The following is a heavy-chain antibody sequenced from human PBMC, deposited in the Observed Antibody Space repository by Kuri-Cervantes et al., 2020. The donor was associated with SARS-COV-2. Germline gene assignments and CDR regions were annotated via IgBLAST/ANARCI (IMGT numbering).Heavy chain of an antibody. Sequence: SETLSLTCAVYGGSFSGYYWSWIRQPPGKGLEWIGEINHSGSTNYNPSLKSRATISVDTSKNQFSLKLSSVTAADTAVYYCARYSSSFFDYWGQGTLVTVSS. V-gene: IGHV4-34*01. J-gene: IGHJ4*02. CDR1: GGSFSGYY. CDR2: INHSGST. D-gene: IGHD6-6*01. CDR3: ARYSSSFFDY.